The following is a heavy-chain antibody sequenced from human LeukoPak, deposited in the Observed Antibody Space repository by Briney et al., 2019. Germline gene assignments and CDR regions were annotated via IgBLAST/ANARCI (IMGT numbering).Heavy chain of an antibody. CDR3: TRDLPGIPYFYYMDV. J-gene: IGHJ6*03. CDR1: RFTFSNYW. Sequence: GGSLRLSCAVSRFTFSNYWMTWVRQAPGKGLEWVANINQDGSEKNYVDSVKGRFTISRDNSENMVFLQMNSLRVEDTAVYYCTRDLPGIPYFYYMDVWGKGTTVTVSS. D-gene: IGHD7-27*01. CDR2: INQDGSEK. V-gene: IGHV3-7*03.